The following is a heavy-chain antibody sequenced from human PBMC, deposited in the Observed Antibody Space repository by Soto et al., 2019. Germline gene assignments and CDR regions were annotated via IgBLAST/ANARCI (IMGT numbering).Heavy chain of an antibody. Sequence: EVQLLESGGGLVQPGGSLRLSCAASGFTFSSYSMTWVRQAPGKGLEWVSAIGGSGSGTYYADSEKGRFTISRDNSKDTLYLQRNSLRADDTAVYYCAKFGGVVAPAGHFDYWGQGPLVTVSS. J-gene: IGHJ4*02. V-gene: IGHV3-23*01. CDR1: GFTFSSYS. CDR3: AKFGGVVAPAGHFDY. CDR2: IGGSGSGT. D-gene: IGHD2-2*01.